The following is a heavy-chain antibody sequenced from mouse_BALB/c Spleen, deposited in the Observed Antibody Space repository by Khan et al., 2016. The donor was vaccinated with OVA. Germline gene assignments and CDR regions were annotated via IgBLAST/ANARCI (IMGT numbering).Heavy chain of an antibody. CDR2: ISTYSGDP. CDR3: ARRSGYEGFAY. CDR1: GYTFTTFC. V-gene: IGHV1S137*01. J-gene: IGHJ3*01. Sequence: QVQLVESGAELVKPGVSVKISCKASGYTFTTFCMHWVKRSPAKSLEWIGVISTYSGDPNYNQNFKDQATLTIDKSSSTAYIQLTRLTSEDSAIYYCARRSGYEGFAYWGQGTLVTVSA. D-gene: IGHD2-2*01.